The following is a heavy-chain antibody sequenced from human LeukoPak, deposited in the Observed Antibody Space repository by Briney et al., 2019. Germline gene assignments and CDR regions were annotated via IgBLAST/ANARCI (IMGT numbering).Heavy chain of an antibody. CDR1: GFTFISYA. CDR2: ISNNGGSK. CDR3: VKGGYSSSWSLFDY. V-gene: IGHV3-64D*06. D-gene: IGHD6-13*01. Sequence: GSLRLSCSASGFTFISYAIHWVRQAPGKGLEYVSGISNNGGSKYYADSVKGRFTISRDNSKNTLYLQMSSLRAEDTAVYYCVKGGYSSSWSLFDYWGQGTLVTVSS. J-gene: IGHJ4*02.